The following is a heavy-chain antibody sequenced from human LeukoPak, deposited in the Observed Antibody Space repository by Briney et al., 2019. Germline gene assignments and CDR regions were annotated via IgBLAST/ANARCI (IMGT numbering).Heavy chain of an antibody. Sequence: GGSLRLSCAVSAFSFSSHWMSWVRQAPGKGLEWVANIKRDGSATYYVDSVKGRFSIFRDNAKNSLFLQMNSLRAEDTAVYYCTRDMQGTRLYLVGFQDDWGQGTLVTVSS. CDR3: TRDMQGTRLYLVGFQDD. V-gene: IGHV3-7*01. CDR1: AFSFSSHW. D-gene: IGHD3-16*01. J-gene: IGHJ4*02. CDR2: IKRDGSAT.